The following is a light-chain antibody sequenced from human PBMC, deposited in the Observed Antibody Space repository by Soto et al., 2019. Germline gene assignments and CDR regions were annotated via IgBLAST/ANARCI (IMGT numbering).Light chain of an antibody. CDR1: SNDVGAYNF. Sequence: QSALTQPPSASGSPGQSVTISCTGTSNDVGAYNFISWYQQHPGKAPKLMIYEVNKRPSGVPDRFSGSKSGNTASLTVSGLQAEDEADYYCTSHAGSTNLIFGGGTKLTVL. J-gene: IGLJ2*01. CDR2: EVN. CDR3: TSHAGSTNLI. V-gene: IGLV2-8*01.